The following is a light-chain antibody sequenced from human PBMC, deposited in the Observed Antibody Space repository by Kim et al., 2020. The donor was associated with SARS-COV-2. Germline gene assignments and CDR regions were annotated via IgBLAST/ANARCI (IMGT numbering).Light chain of an antibody. V-gene: IGLV2-14*03. CDR2: DGS. Sequence: GRSSTISCTRTSRGVGVYTYVSGHQRHPGKAPKLMIYDGSNQPSGFSNRFSGSKSGNTASLTISGLQAEDEADYYCSSYTSSSTLVFGGGTQLTVL. CDR1: SRGVGVYTY. CDR3: SSYTSSSTLV. J-gene: IGLJ2*01.